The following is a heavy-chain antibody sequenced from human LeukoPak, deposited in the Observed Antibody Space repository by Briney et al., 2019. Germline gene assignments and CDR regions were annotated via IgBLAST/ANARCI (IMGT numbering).Heavy chain of an antibody. CDR2: ISSSSSYI. V-gene: IGHV3-21*01. J-gene: IGHJ6*02. CDR3: ARDRLAVARYYYYYGMDV. CDR1: GFTFSSYS. D-gene: IGHD6-19*01. Sequence: KTGGSLRLSCAASGFTFSSYSMNWVRQAPGKGLEWVSSISSSSSYIYYADSVKGRFTISRDNAKNSLYLQMNSLRAEDTAVYYCARDRLAVARYYYYYGMDVWGQGTTVTVSS.